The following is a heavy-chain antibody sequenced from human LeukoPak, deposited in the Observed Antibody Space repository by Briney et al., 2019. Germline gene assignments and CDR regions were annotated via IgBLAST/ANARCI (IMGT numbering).Heavy chain of an antibody. V-gene: IGHV3-23*01. J-gene: IGHJ4*02. CDR2: ISGSGGST. CDR1: GFTFSSYA. Sequence: PGGSLRLSCAASGFTFSSYAMSWVRQAPGKGLEWVSAISGSGGSTYYADSVKGRFTISRDNSKNTLYLQMNSLRAEDTAVYYCAKAVGPRTYSSGPPSDYWGQGTLVTVSS. CDR3: AKAVGPRTYSSGPPSDY. D-gene: IGHD6-19*01.